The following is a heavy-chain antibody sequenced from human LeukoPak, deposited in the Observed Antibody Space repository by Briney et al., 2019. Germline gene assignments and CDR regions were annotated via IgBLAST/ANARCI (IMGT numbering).Heavy chain of an antibody. J-gene: IGHJ5*02. CDR1: GGSISSSSYY. CDR3: ARGRYGTVSRGWFDP. D-gene: IGHD1-7*01. CDR2: IYYSGST. V-gene: IGHV4-39*07. Sequence: SETLSLTCTVSGGSISSSSYYWGWIRQPPGKGLEWIGSIYYSGSTYYNPSLKSRVTISVDTSRKKISLKLTSVTAADTAVYYCARGRYGTVSRGWFDPWGQGTLVTVSS.